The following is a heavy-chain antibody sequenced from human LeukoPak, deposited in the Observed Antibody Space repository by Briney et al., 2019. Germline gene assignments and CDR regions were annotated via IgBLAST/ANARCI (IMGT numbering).Heavy chain of an antibody. CDR3: ARDIAVADLDY. CDR2: ISGTGGST. Sequence: GGSLRLSCAASGFTFSIYAMSWVRQAPGKGLEWVSAISGTGGSTYYADSVKGRFTISRDNSKNTLYLQMNSLRAEDTAVYYCARDIAVADLDYWGQGTQVTVSS. V-gene: IGHV3-23*01. D-gene: IGHD6-19*01. CDR1: GFTFSIYA. J-gene: IGHJ4*02.